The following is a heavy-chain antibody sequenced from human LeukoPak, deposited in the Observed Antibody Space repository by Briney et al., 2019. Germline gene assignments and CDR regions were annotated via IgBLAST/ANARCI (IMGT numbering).Heavy chain of an antibody. CDR3: ARAPVGRFLEWLLSLESFDI. CDR1: GYTFTGYY. Sequence: ASVKVSCKASGYTFTGYYMHWVRQAPGQGLEWMGWINPNSGGTNYAQKFQGRVTMTRDTSISPAYMELSRLRSDDTAVYYCARAPVGRFLEWLLSLESFDIWGQGTMVTVSS. J-gene: IGHJ3*02. D-gene: IGHD3-3*01. V-gene: IGHV1-2*02. CDR2: INPNSGGT.